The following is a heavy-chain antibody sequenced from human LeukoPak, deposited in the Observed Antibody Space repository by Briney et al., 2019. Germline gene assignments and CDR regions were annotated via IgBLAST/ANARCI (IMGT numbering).Heavy chain of an antibody. CDR3: ARETLYGGFDY. V-gene: IGHV3-53*01. D-gene: IGHD4-23*01. J-gene: IGHJ4*02. CDR1: GFTFSSYA. CDR2: IHSGGST. Sequence: PGGSLRLSCAASGFTFSSYAMSWVRQAPGQWLEWVSVIHSGGSTYYADSVKGRFTISRDNSKNTLYLQMNSLRAEDTAVYYCARETLYGGFDYWGQGTLVTVSS.